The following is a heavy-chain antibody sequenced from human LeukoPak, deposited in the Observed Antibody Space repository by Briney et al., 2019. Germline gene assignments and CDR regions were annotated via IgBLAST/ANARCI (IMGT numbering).Heavy chain of an antibody. Sequence: GGSLRLSCTASGFTFGDYAMSWVRQAPGKGLEWVGFIRSKAYGGTTEYAASVKGRFTISRDDSKSIAYLQMNSLKTEGTAVYYCTRASWGSKAFDYWGQGTLVTVSS. D-gene: IGHD3-10*01. CDR2: IRSKAYGGTT. CDR1: GFTFGDYA. CDR3: TRASWGSKAFDY. V-gene: IGHV3-49*04. J-gene: IGHJ4*02.